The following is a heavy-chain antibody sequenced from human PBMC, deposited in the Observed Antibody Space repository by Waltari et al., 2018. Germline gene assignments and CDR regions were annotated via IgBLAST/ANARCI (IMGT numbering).Heavy chain of an antibody. D-gene: IGHD5-18*01. J-gene: IGHJ4*02. CDR1: GGSISSYY. CDR3: ARVRGGYSYGYFDY. CDR2: IYYSGST. V-gene: IGHV4-59*01. Sequence: QVQLQESGPGLVKPSETLSLTCTVSGGSISSYYWRWIRQPPGKGLEWIGYIYYSGSTNYNPSLKSRVTISVDTSKNQFSLKLSSVTAADTAVYYCARVRGGYSYGYFDYWGQGTLVTVSS.